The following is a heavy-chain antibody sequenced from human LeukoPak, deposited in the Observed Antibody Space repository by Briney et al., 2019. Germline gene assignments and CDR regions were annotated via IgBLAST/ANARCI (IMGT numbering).Heavy chain of an antibody. J-gene: IGHJ6*03. CDR1: GYSFTSYW. CDR2: IYPGDSDT. D-gene: IGHD6-6*01. CDR3: ARQVEYSSSSGGYYYYYYMDV. Sequence: GESLKISCKGSGYSFTSYWIGWVRPMPGKGLECMGIIYPGDSDTRYSPSFQGQVTISADKSISTAYLQWSSLKASDTAMYYCARQVEYSSSSGGYYYYYYMDVWGKGTTVTVSS. V-gene: IGHV5-51*01.